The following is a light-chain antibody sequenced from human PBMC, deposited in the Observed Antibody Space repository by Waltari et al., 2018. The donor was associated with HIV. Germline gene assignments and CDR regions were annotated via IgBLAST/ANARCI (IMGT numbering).Light chain of an antibody. J-gene: IGKJ2*02. CDR2: TAS. V-gene: IGKV1-9*01. Sequence: DIHLTQSPAYLSASVGDRVTLTCRARESISRFLAWYQQEPGKAPKLLIYTASTLQSGVPARFSGSGSGTEFTLTVTSLQPEDFATYDCQQFKSYPCTFGQGTELGIK. CDR3: QQFKSYPCT. CDR1: ESISRF.